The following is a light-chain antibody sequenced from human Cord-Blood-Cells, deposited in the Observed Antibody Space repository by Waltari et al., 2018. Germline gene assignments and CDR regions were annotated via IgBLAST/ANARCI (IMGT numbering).Light chain of an antibody. CDR1: QSISSY. J-gene: IGKJ1*01. CDR2: AAS. CDR3: QQSSSTCT. V-gene: IGKV1-39*01. Sequence: DIQMTQSPSSLSASVGDRVTITCLASQSISSYLNWYQQKPGNAPKLLIYAASSLQSGVPSRLGGSESVTDFPLTISSLHPEDFSTCYCQQSSSTCTFGHVTKVEIK.